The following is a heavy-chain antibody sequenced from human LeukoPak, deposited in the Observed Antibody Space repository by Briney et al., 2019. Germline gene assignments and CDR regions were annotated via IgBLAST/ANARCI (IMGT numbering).Heavy chain of an antibody. J-gene: IGHJ4*02. Sequence: GESLKISCKVSGYRLTNNWIGWVRQVPGKGLEWMGIVYPGYSDTRYSPSFQGQVTFSVDTSTSTVYLQWSSLKASDTAIYYCARFALSSSLDYWGQGTLVTVSP. D-gene: IGHD6-13*01. CDR2: VYPGYSDT. CDR1: GYRLTNNW. CDR3: ARFALSSSLDY. V-gene: IGHV5-51*01.